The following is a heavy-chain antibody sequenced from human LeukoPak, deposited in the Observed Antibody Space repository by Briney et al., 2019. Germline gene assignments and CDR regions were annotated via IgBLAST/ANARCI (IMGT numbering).Heavy chain of an antibody. CDR3: ARDHYSSSLDY. D-gene: IGHD6-13*01. V-gene: IGHV3-23*01. J-gene: IGHJ4*02. Sequence: GGSLRLSCTASGFTFSSLAMHWVRQAPGKGLEWVSGISGSGDATYYADSVKGRFTISRDNAKNSLYLQMNSLGAEDTAVYYCARDHYSSSLDYWGQGTLVTVSS. CDR2: ISGSGDAT. CDR1: GFTFSSLA.